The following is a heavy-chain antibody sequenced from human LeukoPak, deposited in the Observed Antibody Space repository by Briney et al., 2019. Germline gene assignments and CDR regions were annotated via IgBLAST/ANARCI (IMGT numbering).Heavy chain of an antibody. J-gene: IGHJ5*02. V-gene: IGHV4-34*01. CDR2: INHSGST. Sequence: PSETLSLTCAVYGGSFSGYYWSWIRQPPGKGLEWIGEINHSGSTNYNPSLKSRVTISVDTSKNQFSLKLSSVTAADTAVYYCAGIQWELLQLSWFDPWGQGTLVTVSS. CDR1: GGSFSGYY. D-gene: IGHD1-26*01. CDR3: AGIQWELLQLSWFDP.